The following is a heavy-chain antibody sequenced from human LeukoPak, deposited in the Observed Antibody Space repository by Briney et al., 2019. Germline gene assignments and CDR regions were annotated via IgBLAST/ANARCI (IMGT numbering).Heavy chain of an antibody. Sequence: HAGGSLRLSCAAPGFTFSSYWMHWVRQAPGKGLVWVSRINSDGSSTSYADSVKGRFTISRDNAKNTLYLQMNSLRAEDSAVYYCVTSYCSGGSCYSASGYWGQGTLVTVSS. D-gene: IGHD2-15*01. V-gene: IGHV3-74*01. J-gene: IGHJ4*02. CDR3: VTSYCSGGSCYSASGY. CDR2: INSDGSST. CDR1: GFTFSSYW.